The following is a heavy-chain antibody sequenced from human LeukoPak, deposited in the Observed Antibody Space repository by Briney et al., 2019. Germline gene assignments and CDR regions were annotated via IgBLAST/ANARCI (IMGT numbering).Heavy chain of an antibody. D-gene: IGHD6-19*01. CDR3: ARVRFASYSSGYFDY. V-gene: IGHV3-53*01. J-gene: IGHJ4*02. CDR2: IYSGGST. CDR1: GFTFSSNY. Sequence: GGSLRLSCAASGFTFSSNYMSWVRQAPGKGLEWVSVIYSGGSTYYADSVKGRFTISRDNSKNTLYLQMNSLRAEDTAVYYCARVRFASYSSGYFDYWGQGTLVTVSS.